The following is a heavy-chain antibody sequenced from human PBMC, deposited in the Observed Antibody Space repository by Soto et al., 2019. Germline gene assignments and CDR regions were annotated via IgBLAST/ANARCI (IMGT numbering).Heavy chain of an antibody. D-gene: IGHD6-19*01. V-gene: IGHV3-64*01. CDR3: AREAHSSGWYSEYFDY. Sequence: PGGSLRLSCAASGFTFSSYAMHWVRQAPGKGLEYVSAISSNGGSTYYANSVKGRFTISRDNSKNTLYLQMGSLRAEDMAVYYCAREAHSSGWYSEYFDYWGQGTLVTVSS. CDR2: ISSNGGST. J-gene: IGHJ4*02. CDR1: GFTFSSYA.